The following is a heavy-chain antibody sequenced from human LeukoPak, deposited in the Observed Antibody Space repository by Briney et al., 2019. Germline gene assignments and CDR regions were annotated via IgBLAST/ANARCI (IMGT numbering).Heavy chain of an antibody. Sequence: LETLSLTCTVSGGSISSSRYYWGWIRQPPGKGLEWIGSMYYSGSTYYNPSLKSRVTISVDTSKNQFSLKLSSVTAADTAVYYCASYSYSSSPPWGQGTLVTVSS. D-gene: IGHD6-13*01. CDR2: MYYSGST. V-gene: IGHV4-39*07. CDR3: ASYSYSSSPP. J-gene: IGHJ5*02. CDR1: GGSISSSRYY.